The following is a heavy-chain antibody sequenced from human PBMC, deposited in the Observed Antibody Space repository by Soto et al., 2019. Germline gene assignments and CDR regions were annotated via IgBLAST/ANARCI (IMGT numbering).Heavy chain of an antibody. CDR2: INPHSGAT. Sequence: ASVKVSCKPSGYTFGDYYIHWVRQAPGQRLQWMAWINPHSGATKCAQEFQDRVTLTSDTSITTAYMELRSLKSDDSAIYYCARPPNPWEPYAFHIWGQGTMVTVSS. D-gene: IGHD1-26*01. V-gene: IGHV1-2*02. J-gene: IGHJ3*02. CDR1: GYTFGDYY. CDR3: ARPPNPWEPYAFHI.